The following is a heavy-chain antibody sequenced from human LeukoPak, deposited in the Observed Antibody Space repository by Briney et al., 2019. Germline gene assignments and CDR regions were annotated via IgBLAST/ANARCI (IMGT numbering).Heavy chain of an antibody. CDR1: GYSFTTYW. J-gene: IGHJ4*02. V-gene: IGHV5-51*01. CDR3: ARPCSGGTCFSDS. CDR2: FYPADSDI. D-gene: IGHD2-15*01. Sequence: GESPKISCKGSGYSFTTYWIGWVRQMPGKGLEWMGIFYPADSDIRYSPSFQGQVTISADKSINTAYLQWGSLKASDTAMYYCARPCSGGTCFSDSWGQGTLVTVSS.